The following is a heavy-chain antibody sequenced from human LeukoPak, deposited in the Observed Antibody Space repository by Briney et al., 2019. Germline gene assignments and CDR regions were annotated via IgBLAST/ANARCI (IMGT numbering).Heavy chain of an antibody. CDR3: ARGRGVYYYDSSGSFY. Sequence: GGTLRLSCAASGFTFSTYGMSWVRQAPGKGLEWVSAISGSGGSTYYADSVKGRFTISRDNSKNTLYLQMNSLRAEDTAVYYCARGRGVYYYDSSGSFYWGQGTLVTVSS. D-gene: IGHD3-22*01. V-gene: IGHV3-23*01. CDR2: ISGSGGST. J-gene: IGHJ4*02. CDR1: GFTFSTYG.